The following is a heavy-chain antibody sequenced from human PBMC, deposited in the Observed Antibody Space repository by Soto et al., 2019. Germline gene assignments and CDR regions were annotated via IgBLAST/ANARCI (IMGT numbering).Heavy chain of an antibody. J-gene: IGHJ4*02. Sequence: EVLLVESGGGLVQPGGTLRLSCATSGFTFNKYWMTWVRQAPGKGLEWVASIRQDGTVKDYEESLRDRFTISRDDVKKSAHLQMKSMRAEGTAIYYCVGSTGWIFDHWGQGTTVIVSS. V-gene: IGHV3-7*03. D-gene: IGHD2-8*02. CDR2: IRQDGTVK. CDR1: GFTFNKYW. CDR3: VGSTGWIFDH.